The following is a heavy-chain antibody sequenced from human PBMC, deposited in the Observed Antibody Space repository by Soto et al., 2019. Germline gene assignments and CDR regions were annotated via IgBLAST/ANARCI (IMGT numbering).Heavy chain of an antibody. CDR3: ARPIEGGSSGYDX. J-gene: IGHJ5*02. V-gene: IGHV4-39*01. CDR2: FYYTGST. D-gene: IGHD3-22*01. CDR1: GGSISSINYY. Sequence: PSETLSLTFTVSGGSISSINYYWAWIRQPPGKGLELIGRFYYTGSTYYNPSLKSRVSISVDTSKNQFSLKLSSVTAADTAVYYCARPIEGGSSGYDXWGQGTLVTVSX.